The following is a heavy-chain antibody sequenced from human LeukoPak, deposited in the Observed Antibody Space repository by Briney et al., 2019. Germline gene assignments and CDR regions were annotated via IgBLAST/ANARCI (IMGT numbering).Heavy chain of an antibody. J-gene: IGHJ4*02. Sequence: PSETLSHTCAVYGGSFSGYYWSWIRQPPGKGLEWIGEINHSGSTNYNPSLKSRVTISVDTSKNQFSLKLSSVTAADTAVYYCAIRGYSYGWYFDYWGQGTLVTVSS. CDR1: GGSFSGYY. D-gene: IGHD5-18*01. V-gene: IGHV4-34*01. CDR3: AIRGYSYGWYFDY. CDR2: INHSGST.